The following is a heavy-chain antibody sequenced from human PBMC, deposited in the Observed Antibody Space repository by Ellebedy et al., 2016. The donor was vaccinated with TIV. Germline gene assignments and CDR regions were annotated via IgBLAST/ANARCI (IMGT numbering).Heavy chain of an antibody. CDR1: GGSISSGDYY. CDR2: IYYSGST. V-gene: IGHV4-30-4*01. J-gene: IGHJ6*02. D-gene: IGHD3-9*01. Sequence: LRLSXTVSGGSISSGDYYWSWIRQPPGKGLEWIGYIYYSGSTYYNPSLKSRVTISVDTSKNQFSLKLSSVTAADTAVYYCARALLRYFDWLLPVGMDVWGQGTTVTVSS. CDR3: ARALLRYFDWLLPVGMDV.